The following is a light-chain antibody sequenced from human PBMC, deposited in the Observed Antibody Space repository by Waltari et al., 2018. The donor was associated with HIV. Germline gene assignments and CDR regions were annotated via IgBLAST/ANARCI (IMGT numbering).Light chain of an antibody. Sequence: SNVLTQPPSVSVAPGQTARITCGGNNIGSKSVPWYQQKPGQAPGVVAFEDSDGPSGIPERFSGSNAANTATLTISTVEAGDEADYYCQVWDSRRDWVFGGGTKLTVL. CDR1: NIGSKS. CDR2: EDS. CDR3: QVWDSRRDWV. J-gene: IGLJ3*02. V-gene: IGLV3-21*02.